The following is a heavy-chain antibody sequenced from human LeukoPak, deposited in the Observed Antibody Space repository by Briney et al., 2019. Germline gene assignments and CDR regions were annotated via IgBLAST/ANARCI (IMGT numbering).Heavy chain of an antibody. Sequence: SETLSLTCTVSGGSISSGSYYWSWIRQPAGKGLEWIGRIYTSGSTNYNPSLKSRVTISVDTSKNQFSLKLSSVTAADTAVYYCAISEYSSSRALDYWGQGTLVTVSS. CDR1: GGSISSGSYY. CDR3: AISEYSSSRALDY. V-gene: IGHV4-61*02. J-gene: IGHJ4*02. D-gene: IGHD6-6*01. CDR2: IYTSGST.